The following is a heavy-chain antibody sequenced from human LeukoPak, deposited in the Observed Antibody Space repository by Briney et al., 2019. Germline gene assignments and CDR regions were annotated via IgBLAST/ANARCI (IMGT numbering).Heavy chain of an antibody. D-gene: IGHD3-22*01. CDR2: INPNSGGT. CDR1: GYTFTSYG. J-gene: IGHJ4*02. V-gene: IGHV1-2*02. Sequence: GASVKVSCKASGYTFTSYGISWVRQAPGQGLEWMGWINPNSGGTNYAQKFQGRVTMTRDTSISTAYMELSRLRSDDTAVYYCARAYSSGSPFDYWGQGTLVTVSS. CDR3: ARAYSSGSPFDY.